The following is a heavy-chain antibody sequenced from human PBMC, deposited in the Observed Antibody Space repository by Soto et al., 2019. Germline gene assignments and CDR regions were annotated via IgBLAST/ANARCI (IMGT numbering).Heavy chain of an antibody. CDR3: ARSLHAVSMYSSGPNDY. CDR2: IIPILGIA. Sequence: EASVKVSCKASGGTFSSYTISCVRQAPGQGLEWMGRIIPILGIANYAQKFQGRVTITADKSTSTAYMELSSLRSEDTAVYYCARSLHAVSMYSSGPNDYWGQGTLVTVSS. J-gene: IGHJ4*02. CDR1: GGTFSSYT. D-gene: IGHD6-19*01. V-gene: IGHV1-69*02.